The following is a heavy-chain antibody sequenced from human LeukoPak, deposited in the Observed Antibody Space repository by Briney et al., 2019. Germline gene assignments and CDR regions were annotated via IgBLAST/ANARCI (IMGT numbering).Heavy chain of an antibody. V-gene: IGHV1-24*01. J-gene: IGHJ4*02. Sequence: ASVKVSCKVSGYTLTELSMYWVRQAPGKGLEWMGGFEPEDGETVYAQKFQGRVTMTEDTSTDTAYMELSSLRSEDTAVYYCATALTECQFDYWGQGTLVTVSS. D-gene: IGHD5/OR15-5a*01. CDR1: GYTLTELS. CDR3: ATALTECQFDY. CDR2: FEPEDGET.